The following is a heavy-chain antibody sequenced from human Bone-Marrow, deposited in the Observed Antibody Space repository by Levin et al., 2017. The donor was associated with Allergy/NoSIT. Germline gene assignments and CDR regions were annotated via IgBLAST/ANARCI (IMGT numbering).Heavy chain of an antibody. CDR3: ASERGILRFLEWPLSGMDV. CDR2: ISGYNGDT. D-gene: IGHD3-3*01. J-gene: IGHJ6*02. Sequence: GESLKISCKAAGYRLTNYGMSWVRQAPGQGLEWMGWISGYNGDTKYAERFQDRVTMTTDTSTTTVYMELRRLKSDDTAVYYCASERGILRFLEWPLSGMDVWGQGTTVSVSS. V-gene: IGHV1-18*01. CDR1: GYRLTNYG.